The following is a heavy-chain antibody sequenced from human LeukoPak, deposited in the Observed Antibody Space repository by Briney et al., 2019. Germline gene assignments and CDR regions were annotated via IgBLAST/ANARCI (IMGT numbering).Heavy chain of an antibody. V-gene: IGHV3-23*01. D-gene: IGHD6-19*01. CDR2: ISVNGETT. CDR3: AQGYSSGWYPY. CDR1: GFRVSIFG. Sequence: GGSLRLSCAVSGFRVSIFGMSWVRQAPGKGLEWVSAISVNGETTWYADSVKGRFIISRDNSKNTLYLQLSSLRAEDTAVYYCAQGYSSGWYPYWGQGSLVSVSS. J-gene: IGHJ4*02.